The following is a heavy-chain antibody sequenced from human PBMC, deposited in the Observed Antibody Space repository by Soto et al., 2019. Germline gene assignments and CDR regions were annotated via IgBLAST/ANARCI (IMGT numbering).Heavy chain of an antibody. Sequence: SETLSLTCSISGGTIIPDYWSWIRQTPGKGLEWIGYIYFAGTTSHNPSLKSRVTMSVDTSENQFSLNLTSVTAADTAVYYCARLGGYYQALDTWGQGIPVTVSS. D-gene: IGHD3-22*01. J-gene: IGHJ5*02. V-gene: IGHV4-59*08. CDR2: IYFAGTT. CDR3: ARLGGYYQALDT. CDR1: GGTIIPDY.